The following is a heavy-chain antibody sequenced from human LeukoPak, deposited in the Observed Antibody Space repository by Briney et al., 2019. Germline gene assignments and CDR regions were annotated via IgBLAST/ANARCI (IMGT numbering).Heavy chain of an antibody. D-gene: IGHD3-22*01. CDR2: ISGSGGST. CDR3: AKEPYYYDSSGYFDY. V-gene: IGHV3-23*01. J-gene: IGHJ4*02. CDR1: GFTFSSYA. Sequence: GGSLRLSCAASGFTFSSYAMSWVRQAPGKGLEWVSAISGSGGSTYYADSVKGRFAISRDNSKNTLYLQTNSLRAEDTAVYYCAKEPYYYDSSGYFDYWGQGTLVTVSS.